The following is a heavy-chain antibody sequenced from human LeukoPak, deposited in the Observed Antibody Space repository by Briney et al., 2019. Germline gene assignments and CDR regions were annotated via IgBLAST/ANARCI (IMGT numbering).Heavy chain of an antibody. CDR3: ASLGYSYYDY. D-gene: IGHD5-18*01. J-gene: IGHJ4*02. CDR1: GGSFSGYY. CDR2: INHSGST. Sequence: SETLSLTCAVYGGSFSGYYLSWIRQPPGKGLEWIGEINHSGSTNYNPSLKSRVTISVDTSKNQFSLKLSSVTAADTAVYYCASLGYSYYDYWGQGTLVTVSS. V-gene: IGHV4-34*01.